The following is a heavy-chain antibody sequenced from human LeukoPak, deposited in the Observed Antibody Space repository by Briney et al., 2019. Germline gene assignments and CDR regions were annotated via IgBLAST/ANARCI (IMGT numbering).Heavy chain of an antibody. CDR3: AKDRAPSSGRIDY. V-gene: IGHV3-21*04. J-gene: IGHJ4*02. D-gene: IGHD6-19*01. Sequence: GGSLRLSCAASGFTFNAYDMTWVRQAPGKGLEWVSSISKSGNYIYYADSVKGRFTISRDNAKKSLYLQMNSLRAEDTALYYCAKDRAPSSGRIDYWGQGTLVTVSS. CDR2: ISKSGNYI. CDR1: GFTFNAYD.